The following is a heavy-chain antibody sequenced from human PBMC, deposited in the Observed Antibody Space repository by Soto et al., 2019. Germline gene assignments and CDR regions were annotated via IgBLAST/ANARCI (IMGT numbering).Heavy chain of an antibody. CDR2: SEHSGGGT. J-gene: IGHJ5*02. V-gene: IGHV1-46*01. CDR1: GYTFTSYY. Sequence: ASVKVSCKASGYTFTSYYMHWLRQAPGQGLEWMGRSEHSGGGTSNGQKDQGMVTMTGDTPMTTGYMELSSMRSEDTAVYYCARVTVRSSYCSGGSGYSCWFDPGGQGTLVTVSS. CDR3: ARVTVRSSYCSGGSGYSCWFDP. D-gene: IGHD2-15*01.